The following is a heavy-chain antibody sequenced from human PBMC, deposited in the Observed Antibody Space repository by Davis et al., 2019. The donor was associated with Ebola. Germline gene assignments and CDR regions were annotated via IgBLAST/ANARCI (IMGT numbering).Heavy chain of an antibody. V-gene: IGHV6-1*01. CDR2: TYYNSKWYN. J-gene: IGHJ6*02. CDR1: GDSVSSGG. Sequence: PSETLSLTCAISGDSVSSGGWNWIRQSSSRGLEWLGRTYYNSKWYNDYASSVKSRITINPDTSKNQFSLQLNSVTPEDTAVYYCVRGWGRTGMGVWGQGTTVTVSS. D-gene: IGHD1-26*01. CDR3: VRGWGRTGMGV.